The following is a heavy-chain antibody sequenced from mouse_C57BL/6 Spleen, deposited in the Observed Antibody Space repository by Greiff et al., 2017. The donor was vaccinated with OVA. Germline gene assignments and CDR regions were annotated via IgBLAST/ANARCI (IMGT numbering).Heavy chain of an antibody. CDR1: GYSITSGYY. Sequence: EVQRVESGPGLVKPSQSLSLTCSVTGYSITSGYYWNWIRQFPGNKLEWMGYISYDGSNNYNPSLKNRISITRDPSKNQFFLQLNSVTTEDTATDYCARAQTGTYWYFDGWGTGTTVTVSS. V-gene: IGHV3-6*01. CDR3: ARAQTGTYWYFDG. J-gene: IGHJ1*03. D-gene: IGHD4-1*01. CDR2: ISYDGSN.